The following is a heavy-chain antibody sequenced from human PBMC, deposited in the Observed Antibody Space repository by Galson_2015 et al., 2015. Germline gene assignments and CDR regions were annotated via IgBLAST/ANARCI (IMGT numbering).Heavy chain of an antibody. CDR1: GFTLSSYW. J-gene: IGHJ6*02. V-gene: IGHV3-74*01. CDR3: ARGTPNYYYCYGMDV. D-gene: IGHD2-2*01. Sequence: SLRLSCAASGFTLSSYWMHWVRQAPGKGLVWVSRINSDGSSTSYADSVKGRFTISRDNAKNTLYLQMNSLRAEDTAVYYCARGTPNYYYCYGMDVWGQGTTITVSS. CDR2: INSDGSST.